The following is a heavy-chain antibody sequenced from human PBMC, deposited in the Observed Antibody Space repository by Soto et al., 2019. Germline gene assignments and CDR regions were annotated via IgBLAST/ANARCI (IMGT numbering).Heavy chain of an antibody. V-gene: IGHV2-5*01. Sequence: QITLKESGPTLVKPTQTLTLTCTFSGFSLNTSEVGVGWIRQPPGKALEWLGIIYWNDEKRYSASLRSRLTITKDASKNQVVLTMTNVDPVDTATYYCAHPHSASWYGVRRKAMAFDFWGQGTLVTVSS. D-gene: IGHD6-13*01. CDR3: AHPHSASWYGVRRKAMAFDF. CDR2: IYWNDEK. CDR1: GFSLNTSEVG. J-gene: IGHJ4*02.